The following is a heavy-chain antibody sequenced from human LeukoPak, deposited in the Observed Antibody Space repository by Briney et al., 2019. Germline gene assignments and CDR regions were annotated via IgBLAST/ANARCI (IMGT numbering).Heavy chain of an antibody. CDR1: GFTFSSYA. D-gene: IGHD2-15*01. Sequence: GGSLRLSCAASGFTFSSYAMNWVRQGPGKGLEWVSSIGRTSSYIYYADSVKGRFTISRDDAKNSLYLQMNSLRPEDTAVYYCARDLILADNGGSSAHDFWGQGTLVTVSS. V-gene: IGHV3-21*01. CDR3: ARDLILADNGGSSAHDF. J-gene: IGHJ4*02. CDR2: IGRTSSYI.